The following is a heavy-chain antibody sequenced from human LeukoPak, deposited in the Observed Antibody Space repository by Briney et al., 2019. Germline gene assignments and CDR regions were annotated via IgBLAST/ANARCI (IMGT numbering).Heavy chain of an antibody. CDR1: GFTFSSFN. D-gene: IGHD2-15*01. Sequence: GGSLRLSCAASGFTFSSFNMNWVRQAPGKGLEWVSSISTSSSYIYYADSVKGRFTISRDNARNSLDLQMNSLRAEDTAVYYCARDHELYCSGGSCSRMDVWGKGTTVTISS. CDR2: ISTSSSYI. CDR3: ARDHELYCSGGSCSRMDV. J-gene: IGHJ6*03. V-gene: IGHV3-21*01.